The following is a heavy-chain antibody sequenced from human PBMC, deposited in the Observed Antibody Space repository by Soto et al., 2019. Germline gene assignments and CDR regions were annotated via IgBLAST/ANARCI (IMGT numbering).Heavy chain of an antibody. Sequence: QITVKESGPTLVKPTQPLTLTCSVSVSSLSTRGVGVGWIRQPPGKALEWLALMFWDDDKWYSPSLRSRLTITEDTSKHQVVLTMTNMDPVDTATYYCAHRSRGYAYYFDQWGQGTLVTVSS. D-gene: IGHD5-12*01. V-gene: IGHV2-5*02. J-gene: IGHJ4*02. CDR1: VSSLSTRGVG. CDR3: AHRSRGYAYYFDQ. CDR2: MFWDDDK.